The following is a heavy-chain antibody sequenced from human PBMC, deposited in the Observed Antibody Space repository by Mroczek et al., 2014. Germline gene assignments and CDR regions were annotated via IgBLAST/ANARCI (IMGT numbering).Heavy chain of an antibody. V-gene: IGHV1-8*01. D-gene: IGHD3-16*01. Sequence: SGAEVKEPGASVKVSCKASGYTFTSYDINWVRQAAGQGLEWMGWMSPNSGKTGYAQRFQGRVTMTRNTSISTAYMELAGLRSEDTAVYYCTRGLRDVYAYWGQGTLVTVSS. J-gene: IGHJ4*02. CDR2: MSPNSGKT. CDR3: TRGLRDVYAY. CDR1: GYTFTSYD.